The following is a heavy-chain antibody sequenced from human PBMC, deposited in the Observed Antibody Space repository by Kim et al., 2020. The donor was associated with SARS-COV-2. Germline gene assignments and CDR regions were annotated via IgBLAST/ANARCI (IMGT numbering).Heavy chain of an antibody. CDR2: IYYSGST. CDR3: ARLDYYGSGDPDYPGYYFDY. J-gene: IGHJ4*02. V-gene: IGHV4-59*01. Sequence: SETLSLTCTVSGGSISSYYWSWIRQPPGKGLEWIGYIYYSGSTNYNPSLKSRVTISVDTSKNQFSLKLSSVTAADTAVYYCARLDYYGSGDPDYPGYYFDYWGQGTLVTVSS. CDR1: GGSISSYY. D-gene: IGHD3-10*01.